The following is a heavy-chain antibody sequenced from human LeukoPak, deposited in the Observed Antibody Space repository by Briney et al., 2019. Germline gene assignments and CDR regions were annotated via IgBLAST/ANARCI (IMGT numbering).Heavy chain of an antibody. CDR3: ARGAGYSSGWYQFDY. CDR2: IYYSGST. CDR1: GGSISSGDYY. V-gene: IGHV4-30-4*02. D-gene: IGHD6-19*01. Sequence: PSETLSLTCTVSGGSISSGDYYWSWIRQPPGKGLEWIGYIYYSGSTYYNPSLKSRVTISVDTSKNQFSLNLSSVTAADTPVYYCARGAGYSSGWYQFDYWGQGSLVTDSS. J-gene: IGHJ4*02.